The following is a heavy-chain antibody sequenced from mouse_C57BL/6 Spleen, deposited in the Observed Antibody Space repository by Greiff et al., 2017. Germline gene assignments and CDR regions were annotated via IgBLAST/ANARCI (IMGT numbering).Heavy chain of an antibody. CDR1: GYTFTSYD. CDR2: IYPRDGST. J-gene: IGHJ3*01. D-gene: IGHD2-3*01. V-gene: IGHV1-85*01. Sequence: QVHVKQSGPELVKPGASVKLSCKASGYTFTSYDINWVKQRPGQGLEWIGWIYPRDGSTKYNEKFKGKATLTVDTSSSTAYMELHSLTSEDSAVYFCARYDGYYGCAYWGQGTLVTVSA. CDR3: ARYDGYYGCAY.